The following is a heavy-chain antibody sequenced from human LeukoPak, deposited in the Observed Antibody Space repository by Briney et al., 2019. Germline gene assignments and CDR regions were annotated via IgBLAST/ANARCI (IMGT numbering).Heavy chain of an antibody. CDR1: GFTFSSYA. Sequence: GGSLRLSCAASGFTFSSYAMSGVRQAPGKGLEWVSAISGSGGSTYYADSVKGRFTISRDNSKNTLYLQMNSLGAEDTAVYYCAKGGIYSYGYRLSFWGQGTLVTVSS. V-gene: IGHV3-23*01. CDR3: AKGGIYSYGYRLSF. CDR2: ISGSGGST. D-gene: IGHD5-18*01. J-gene: IGHJ4*02.